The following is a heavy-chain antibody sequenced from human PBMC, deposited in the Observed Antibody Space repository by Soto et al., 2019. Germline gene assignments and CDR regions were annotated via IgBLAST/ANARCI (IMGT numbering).Heavy chain of an antibody. CDR1: GGSISSGGYY. Sequence: LSLTCTVSGGSISSGGYYWSWIRQHPGKGLEWIGYIYYSGSTYYNPSLKSRVTISVDTSKNQFSLKLSSVTAADTAVYYCARVPDDITMIVQDWGQGTLVTVSS. J-gene: IGHJ4*02. D-gene: IGHD3-22*01. CDR3: ARVPDDITMIVQD. CDR2: IYYSGST. V-gene: IGHV4-31*03.